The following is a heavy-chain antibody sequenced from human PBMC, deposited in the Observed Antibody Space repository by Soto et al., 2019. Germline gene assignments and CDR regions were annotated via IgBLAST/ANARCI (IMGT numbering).Heavy chain of an antibody. Sequence: PSETLSLTCAVYGGSFSGYYWSWIRQPPGKGLEWIGEINHSGSTNYNPSLKSRVTISVDTSKNQFSLKLSSVTAADTAVYHCARRGGYCTNGVCYRLPYYYYYYMDVWGKGTTVTVSS. J-gene: IGHJ6*03. D-gene: IGHD2-8*01. CDR2: INHSGST. CDR1: GGSFSGYY. V-gene: IGHV4-34*01. CDR3: ARRGGYCTNGVCYRLPYYYYYYMDV.